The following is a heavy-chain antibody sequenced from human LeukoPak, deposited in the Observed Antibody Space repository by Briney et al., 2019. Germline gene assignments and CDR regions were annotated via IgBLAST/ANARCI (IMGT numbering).Heavy chain of an antibody. V-gene: IGHV1-2*04. D-gene: IGHD1-20*01. CDR2: INPNSGGT. Sequence: ASVKVSCKASGYTFAGYYMHWVRQAPGQGLEWMGWINPNSGGTNYAQKFQGWVTMTRDTSISTAYMELSRLRSDDTAVYYCARGGITGTTRGPTRLNDAFDIWGQGTMVTVSS. CDR3: ARGGITGTTRGPTRLNDAFDI. J-gene: IGHJ3*02. CDR1: GYTFAGYY.